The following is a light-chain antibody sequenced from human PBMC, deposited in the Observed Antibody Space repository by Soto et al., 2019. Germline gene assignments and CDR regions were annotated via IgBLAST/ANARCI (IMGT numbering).Light chain of an antibody. CDR2: WAS. J-gene: IGKJ2*03. CDR3: QQYYSTPFR. CDR1: QSVLYSSKNKNY. Sequence: DIVMTQSPDSLAVSLGERATINCKSSQSVLYSSKNKNYLAWYQQKPGQPPKLLIYWASTRESGVPDRFSGSGSGTDFTLTISSLQAEDVAVYYCQQYYSTPFRFGQGTKLEIK. V-gene: IGKV4-1*01.